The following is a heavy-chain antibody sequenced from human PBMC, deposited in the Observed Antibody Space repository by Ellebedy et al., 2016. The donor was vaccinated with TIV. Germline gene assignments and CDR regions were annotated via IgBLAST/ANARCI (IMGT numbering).Heavy chain of an antibody. CDR3: ARTIPYSSSSQYRYDAFDI. J-gene: IGHJ3*02. V-gene: IGHV2-70*11. CDR1: GFSLSTSGMC. CDR2: IDWDDDK. Sequence: SGPTLVKPTQTLTLTCTFSGFSLSTSGMCVSWIRQPPGKALEWLARIDWDDDKYYSTSLKTRPTISKDTSKNQVVLTMTNMDPVDTATYYCARTIPYSSSSQYRYDAFDIWGQGTPVTVSS. D-gene: IGHD6-6*01.